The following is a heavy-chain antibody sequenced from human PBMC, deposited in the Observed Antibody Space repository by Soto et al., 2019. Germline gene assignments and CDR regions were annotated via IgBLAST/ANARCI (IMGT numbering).Heavy chain of an antibody. D-gene: IGHD4-17*01. CDR2: IWYDGSNK. CDR1: GFTFSSYG. Sequence: QVQLVESGGGVVQPGRSLRLSCAASGFTFSSYGMHWVRQAPGKGLEWVAVIWYDGSNKYYADSVKGRFTISRDNSKNTLYLQMNSLRAEDTAVYYCARDSTDYGLLYWGQGTLVTVSS. J-gene: IGHJ4*02. V-gene: IGHV3-33*01. CDR3: ARDSTDYGLLY.